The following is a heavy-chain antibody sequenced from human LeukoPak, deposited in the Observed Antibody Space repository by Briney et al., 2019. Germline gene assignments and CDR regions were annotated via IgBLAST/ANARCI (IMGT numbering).Heavy chain of an antibody. CDR3: ARLREIPVFGVVTKSTSYFDY. D-gene: IGHD3-3*01. Sequence: PGGSLRLSCAASGFTFSSYWMSWVRQAPGKGLEWVANIKQDRSEKYYVDSVKGRFTISRDNAKNSLYLQMNSLRAEDTAVYYCARLREIPVFGVVTKSTSYFDYWGQGTLVTVSS. CDR2: IKQDRSEK. J-gene: IGHJ4*02. CDR1: GFTFSSYW. V-gene: IGHV3-7*01.